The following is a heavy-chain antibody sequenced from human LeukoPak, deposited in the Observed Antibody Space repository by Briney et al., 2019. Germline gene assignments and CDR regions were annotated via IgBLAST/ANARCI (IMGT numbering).Heavy chain of an antibody. J-gene: IGHJ4*02. Sequence: GGSLRLSCAASAFTFSDYSMNWVRQAPGKGLEWISYISGRSSTIYYADTVRGRFTISRDNAKNSMYLQMNSLRAEDTAVYYCARDRLTSGSYFFDYWGQGTLVTVSS. D-gene: IGHD1-26*01. CDR3: ARDRLTSGSYFFDY. CDR2: ISGRSSTI. V-gene: IGHV3-48*01. CDR1: AFTFSDYS.